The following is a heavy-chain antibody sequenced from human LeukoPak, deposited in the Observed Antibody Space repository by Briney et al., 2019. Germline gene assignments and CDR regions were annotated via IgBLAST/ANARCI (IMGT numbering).Heavy chain of an antibody. Sequence: GGSLRLSCAASGFTFNNYWMHWVRQAPGMGLVWVSSIRFDGGDTAYADSVKGRFTISRDNAKNTLYLQMNSLRAEDTAVYFCAKRGVVIRVILVGFHKEAYYFDSWGQGVLVTVSS. D-gene: IGHD3-22*01. J-gene: IGHJ4*02. CDR2: IRFDGGDT. V-gene: IGHV3-74*01. CDR3: AKRGVVIRVILVGFHKEAYYFDS. CDR1: GFTFNNYW.